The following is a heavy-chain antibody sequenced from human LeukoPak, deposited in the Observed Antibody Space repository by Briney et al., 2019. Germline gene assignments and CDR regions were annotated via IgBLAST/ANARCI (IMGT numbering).Heavy chain of an antibody. V-gene: IGHV1-2*02. D-gene: IGHD3-16*01. CDR2: INPNGGGT. CDR1: GNTFTGYY. J-gene: IGHJ3*01. Sequence: ASVKVSCKASGNTFTGYYIHWVRQAPGQGLEWTGWINPNGGGTEYAQKFQGRVTMTRDTSITTAYLELSGLTSDDTAVFYCATMIPLRASRVYNVWGQGTMVTVSS. CDR3: ATMIPLRASRVYNV.